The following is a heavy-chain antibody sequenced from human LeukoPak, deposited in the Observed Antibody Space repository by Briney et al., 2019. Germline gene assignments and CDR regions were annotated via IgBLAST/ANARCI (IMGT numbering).Heavy chain of an antibody. CDR1: GFTFTPFA. J-gene: IGHJ5*02. Sequence: PGGSLRLSCSASGFTFTPFAMIWVRQAPGKGLEWVSAMDGSGNYKYYADSVKGRFTISRDNAKNSLYLQMNSLRAEDTAVYYCARDGNVDTAMSWGQGTLVTVSS. CDR2: MDGSGNYK. D-gene: IGHD5-18*01. CDR3: ARDGNVDTAMS. V-gene: IGHV3-21*04.